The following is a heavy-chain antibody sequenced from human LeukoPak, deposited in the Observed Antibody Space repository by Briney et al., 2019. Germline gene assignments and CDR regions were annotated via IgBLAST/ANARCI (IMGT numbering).Heavy chain of an antibody. Sequence: SETLSLTCTASGGSISSYYWSWIRQPPGKGLEWIGYIYYSGSTNYNPSLKSRVTISVDTSKNQFSLKLSSVTAADTAVYYCARDRDYYDSSGPGAFDIWGQGTMVTVSS. CDR3: ARDRDYYDSSGPGAFDI. CDR1: GGSISSYY. D-gene: IGHD3-22*01. CDR2: IYYSGST. J-gene: IGHJ3*02. V-gene: IGHV4-59*01.